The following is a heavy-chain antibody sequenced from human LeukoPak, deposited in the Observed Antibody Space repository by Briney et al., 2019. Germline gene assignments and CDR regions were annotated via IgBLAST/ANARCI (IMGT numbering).Heavy chain of an antibody. CDR3: ARDFSLTRLERPFDY. CDR2: INRDGSDK. V-gene: IGHV3-7*01. CDR1: GFTFSTYW. J-gene: IGHJ4*02. Sequence: PGGSLRLSCAASGFTFSTYWMTWVHRAPGKGLEWVANINRDGSDKYYVDSVKGRFTISRDNAKNSLYLQMNSLRAEDTAVYYCARDFSLTRLERPFDYWGQGTLVTVSS. D-gene: IGHD1-1*01.